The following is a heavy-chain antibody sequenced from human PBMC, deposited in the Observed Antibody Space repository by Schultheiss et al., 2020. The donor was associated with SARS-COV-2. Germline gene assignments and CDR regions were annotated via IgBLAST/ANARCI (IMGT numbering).Heavy chain of an antibody. D-gene: IGHD4-17*01. V-gene: IGHV3-33*01. CDR1: GFTFSSYG. CDR3: ARDTSTTVTTGSDY. CDR2: IWYDGSNK. J-gene: IGHJ4*02. Sequence: GGSLRLSCAASGFTFSSYGMHWVRQAPGKGLEWVAVIWYDGSNKYYADSVKGRFTISRDNSKNTLYLQMNSLRAEDTAVYYCARDTSTTVTTGSDYWGQGTLVTVSS.